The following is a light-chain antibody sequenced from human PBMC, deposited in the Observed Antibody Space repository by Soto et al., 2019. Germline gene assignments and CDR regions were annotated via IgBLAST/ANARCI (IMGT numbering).Light chain of an antibody. Sequence: AIQMTQSPSSLSASIGDRVTITCRASQGIRSDLGWYQQKPGKAPKVLIYAASTLQSGVPSRFSGSGSGTDFTLTISSLQPEDFATYYCLQDYNYSWTFGQGTKVEIK. CDR1: QGIRSD. J-gene: IGKJ1*01. V-gene: IGKV1-6*01. CDR2: AAS. CDR3: LQDYNYSWT.